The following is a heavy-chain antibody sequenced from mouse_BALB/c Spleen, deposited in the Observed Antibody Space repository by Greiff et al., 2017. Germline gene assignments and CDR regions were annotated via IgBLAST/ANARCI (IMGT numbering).Heavy chain of an antibody. D-gene: IGHD4-1*01. CDR3: VRHFLGYAMDY. V-gene: IGHV10-1*02. Sequence: EMQRVESGGGLVQPKGSLKLSCAASGFTFNTYAMNWVRQAPGKGLEWVARIRSKSNNYATYYADSVKDRFTISRDDSQSMLYLQMNNLKTEDTAMYYCVRHFLGYAMDYWGQGTSVTVSS. J-gene: IGHJ4*01. CDR1: GFTFNTYA. CDR2: IRSKSNNYAT.